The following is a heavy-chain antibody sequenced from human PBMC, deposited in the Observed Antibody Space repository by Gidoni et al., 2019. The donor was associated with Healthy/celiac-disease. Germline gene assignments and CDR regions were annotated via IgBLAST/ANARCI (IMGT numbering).Heavy chain of an antibody. J-gene: IGHJ4*02. V-gene: IGHV1-69*06. CDR2: SMPIFVTA. CDR3: ATRITMVRGVIAISDY. CDR1: GGTFRSYA. Sequence: QVQLVQSGDEVKKPGSSEKVSCKAAGGTFRSYAISWVRQAPGQGLEWMGGSMPIFVTANYAQKFQGRVTITADKSTSTAYMGLISLRSEDTAVYYCATRITMVRGVIAISDYWGQGTLVTVSS. D-gene: IGHD3-10*01.